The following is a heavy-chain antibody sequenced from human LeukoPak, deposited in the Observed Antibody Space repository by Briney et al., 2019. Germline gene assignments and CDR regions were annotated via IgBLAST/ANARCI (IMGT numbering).Heavy chain of an antibody. Sequence: SETLSLTCAVYGGSFSGYYWSWIRQPPGKGLEWIGEINHSGSTNYNPSLKSRVTTSVETSKNQFSLKLSSVTAADTAVYYCARGRNPRFRLDNWFDPWGQGTLVTVSS. CDR2: INHSGST. J-gene: IGHJ5*02. CDR1: GGSFSGYY. D-gene: IGHD6-19*01. V-gene: IGHV4-34*01. CDR3: ARGRNPRFRLDNWFDP.